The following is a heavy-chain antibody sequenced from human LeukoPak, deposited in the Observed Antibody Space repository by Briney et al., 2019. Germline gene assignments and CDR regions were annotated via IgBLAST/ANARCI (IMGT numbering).Heavy chain of an antibody. J-gene: IGHJ4*02. Sequence: GGSLRLSCAASGFTFSNHLMHWFRQTPGKGLEWVSLIKTDGTTAIYAESVKGRFTISRDNARSTVYLQMNSLRAGDTALYFCSTGGTYYFDSLGLGTLVTVSS. D-gene: IGHD1-26*01. V-gene: IGHV3-74*01. CDR1: GFTFSNHL. CDR3: STGGTYYFDS. CDR2: IKTDGTTA.